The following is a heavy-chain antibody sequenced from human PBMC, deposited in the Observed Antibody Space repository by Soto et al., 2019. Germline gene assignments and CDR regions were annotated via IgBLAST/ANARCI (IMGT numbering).Heavy chain of an antibody. Sequence: PSETLSLTCTVSGGSISSYYWSWIRQPPGKGLEWIGYIYYSGSTNYNPSLKSRVTISVDTSKNQFSLKLSSVTAADTAVYYCARGVGITMVRGVPYYYYYMDVWGKGTTVTVSS. CDR1: GGSISSYY. D-gene: IGHD3-10*01. CDR2: IYYSGST. CDR3: ARGVGITMVRGVPYYYYYMDV. J-gene: IGHJ6*03. V-gene: IGHV4-59*01.